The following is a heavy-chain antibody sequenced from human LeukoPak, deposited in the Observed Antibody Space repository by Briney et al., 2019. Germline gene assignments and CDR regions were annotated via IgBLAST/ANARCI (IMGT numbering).Heavy chain of an antibody. D-gene: IGHD6-6*01. CDR1: GFTFSDSW. CDR2: TNQDGSVR. V-gene: IGHV3-7*01. CDR3: ARASRSTSSEC. Sequence: GGSLSLSCATSGFTFSDSWMSWFRQAPGKGLEWVAITNQDGSVRFYVDSVKGRFTISRDNAKNSLCLYMNSLRVEDTAVYFCARASRSTSSECWGQGILVTVSS. J-gene: IGHJ4*02.